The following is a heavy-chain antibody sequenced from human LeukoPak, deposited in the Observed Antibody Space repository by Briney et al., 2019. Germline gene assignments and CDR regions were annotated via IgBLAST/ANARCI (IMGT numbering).Heavy chain of an antibody. CDR2: IYYSGST. CDR3: ARGNRDGYNLFAYFDY. CDR1: GGSISSYY. J-gene: IGHJ4*02. D-gene: IGHD5-24*01. Sequence: TSETLSLTCTVSGGSISSYYWSWIRQPPGKGLEWIGYIYYSGSTNYNPSLKSRVTISVDTSKNQFSLKLGSVTAADTAVYYCARGNRDGYNLFAYFDYWGQGTLVTVSS. V-gene: IGHV4-59*08.